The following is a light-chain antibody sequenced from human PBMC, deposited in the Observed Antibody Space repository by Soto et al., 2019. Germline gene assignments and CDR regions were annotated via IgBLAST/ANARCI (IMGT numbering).Light chain of an antibody. CDR1: QSINRW. Sequence: MYQSPATVSASVGDRVTITCRASQSINRWLAWYQQKPGKAPKLLIYKASTLESGVPSRFSGGGLGTEFSLNITSLQPDDFATYYCQQYNSYTWPFGQGSNVDVK. CDR2: KAS. V-gene: IGKV1-5*03. J-gene: IGKJ1*01. CDR3: QQYNSYTWP.